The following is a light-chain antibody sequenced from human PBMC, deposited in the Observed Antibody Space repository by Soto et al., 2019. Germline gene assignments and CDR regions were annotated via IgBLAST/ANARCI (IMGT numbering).Light chain of an antibody. J-gene: IGKJ2*01. CDR1: QSVSTW. CDR3: QQYNSYSYT. CDR2: KAS. V-gene: IGKV1-5*03. Sequence: DIQMTQSPSTLSASVGDRVTITCRASQSVSTWLAWYQQKPGKAPNLLIYKASSLQSGVPSRFSGSGSATDFTLTISSLQPDDFATYYCQQYNSYSYTFGQGTKLEIK.